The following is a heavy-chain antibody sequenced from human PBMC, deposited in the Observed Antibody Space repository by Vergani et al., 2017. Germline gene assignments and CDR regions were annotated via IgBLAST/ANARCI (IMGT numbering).Heavy chain of an antibody. CDR3: ARVGYGGNGDY. D-gene: IGHD4-23*01. J-gene: IGHJ4*02. CDR1: GGSFSGYY. V-gene: IGHV4-34*01. Sequence: QVQLQQWGAGLLKPSETLSLTCAVYGGSFSGYYWSWIRQPPGKGLEWIGEINHSGSTNYNPSLKSRVTISVDTSKNQFSLKLSSVTAADTAVYYCARVGYGGNGDYWGQGTLVTVSS. CDR2: INHSGST.